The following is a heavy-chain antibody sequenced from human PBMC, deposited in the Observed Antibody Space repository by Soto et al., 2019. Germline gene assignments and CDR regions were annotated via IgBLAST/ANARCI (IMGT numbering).Heavy chain of an antibody. V-gene: IGHV3-48*02. CDR1: GFTFSSYS. Sequence: PGGSLRLSCAASGFTFSSYSMNWVRQAPGKGLEWVSYISSSSSTIYYADSVKGRFTISRDNAKNSLYLQMNSLRDEDTAVYYRARDEAAAGTNWFDPWGQGTLVTVSS. J-gene: IGHJ5*02. D-gene: IGHD6-13*01. CDR3: ARDEAAAGTNWFDP. CDR2: ISSSSSTI.